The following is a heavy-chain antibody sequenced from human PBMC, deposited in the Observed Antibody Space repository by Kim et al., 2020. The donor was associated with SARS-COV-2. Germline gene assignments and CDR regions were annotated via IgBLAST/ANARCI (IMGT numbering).Heavy chain of an antibody. CDR1: GFTFSSYA. D-gene: IGHD1-7*01. Sequence: GGSLRLSCAASGFTFSSYAMHWVRQGPGKGLERVAVISNDGSNKYYADSVKGRFTISRDNSKNTLYLQMNSLRAEDTAVYYCARESSELADVDDYWSQGILVTVSS. V-gene: IGHV3-30*04. J-gene: IGHJ4*02. CDR3: ARESSELADVDDY. CDR2: ISNDGSNK.